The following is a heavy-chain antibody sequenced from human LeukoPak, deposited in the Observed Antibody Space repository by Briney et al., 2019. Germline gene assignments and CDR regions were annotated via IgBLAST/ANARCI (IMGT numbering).Heavy chain of an antibody. D-gene: IGHD5-24*01. V-gene: IGHV4-39*01. CDR1: GGSISSSSYY. CDR2: IYYSGST. Sequence: KPSETLSLTCTVSGGSISSSSYYWGWIRQPPGKGLEWIGSIYYSGSTYYNPSLKSRVTISVDTSKNQFSLKLSSVTAADTAVYYCARRGDRGDGYNRSHWYFDLWGRGTLVTVSS. J-gene: IGHJ2*01. CDR3: ARRGDRGDGYNRSHWYFDL.